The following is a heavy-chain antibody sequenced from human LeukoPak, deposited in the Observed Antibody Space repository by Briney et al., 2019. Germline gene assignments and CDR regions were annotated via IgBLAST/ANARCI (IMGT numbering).Heavy chain of an antibody. D-gene: IGHD3-10*01. CDR2: INPSGGST. J-gene: IGHJ4*02. Sequence: ASVKVSCKASGYTFTSYYMHWVRQAPGQGLEWMGIINPSGGSTSYAQKFQGRVTMTRDTSTSTVYMELSSLRSEDTAVYYCAGDHRTLLWFGELLDWGQGTLVTVSS. CDR1: GYTFTSYY. V-gene: IGHV1-46*01. CDR3: AGDHRTLLWFGELLD.